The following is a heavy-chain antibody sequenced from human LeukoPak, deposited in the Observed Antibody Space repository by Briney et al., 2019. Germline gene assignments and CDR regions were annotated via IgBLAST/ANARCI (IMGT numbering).Heavy chain of an antibody. J-gene: IGHJ4*02. CDR3: ARDARYSGHDY. V-gene: IGHV3-21*01. CDR1: GFIFSSYA. CDR2: ISSSSSYI. D-gene: IGHD5-12*01. Sequence: PGGSLRLSCAASGFIFSSYAMSWVRQAPGKGLEWVSSISSSSSYIYYADSVKGRFTISRDNAKNSLHLQMNSLRAEDTAVYYCARDARYSGHDYWGQGTLVTVSS.